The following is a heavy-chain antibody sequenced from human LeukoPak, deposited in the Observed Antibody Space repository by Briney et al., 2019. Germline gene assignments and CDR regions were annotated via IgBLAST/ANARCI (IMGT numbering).Heavy chain of an antibody. D-gene: IGHD6-19*01. CDR2: ISAYNGNT. Sequence: ASVKVSCKASGYTFTSYGISWVRQAPGQGLEWMGWISAYNGNTNYAQKLQGRVTMTTDTSTSTAYMELRSLRSDDTAVYYCARSPSSGWYNDAFDIWGQGTMVTASS. CDR3: ARSPSSGWYNDAFDI. CDR1: GYTFTSYG. J-gene: IGHJ3*02. V-gene: IGHV1-18*01.